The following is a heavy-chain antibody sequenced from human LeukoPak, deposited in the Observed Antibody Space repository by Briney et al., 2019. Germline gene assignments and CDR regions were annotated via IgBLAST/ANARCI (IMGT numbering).Heavy chain of an antibody. Sequence: SVKVSCKASGGTFISYAISWVRQAPGQGLGWMGRIIPILGIANYAQKFQGRVTITADKSTSTAYMELSSLRSEDTAVYYCARDGCSGGSSYSRYFDYWGQGTLVTVSS. D-gene: IGHD2-15*01. CDR2: IIPILGIA. CDR3: ARDGCSGGSSYSRYFDY. CDR1: GGTFISYA. V-gene: IGHV1-69*04. J-gene: IGHJ4*02.